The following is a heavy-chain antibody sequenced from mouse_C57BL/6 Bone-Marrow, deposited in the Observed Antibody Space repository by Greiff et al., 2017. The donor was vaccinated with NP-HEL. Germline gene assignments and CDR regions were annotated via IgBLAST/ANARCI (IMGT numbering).Heavy chain of an antibody. D-gene: IGHD2-13*01. CDR3: TDGDDYYARDE. J-gene: IGHJ4*01. CDR2: IYPGNGDT. Sequence: VQLQQSGTVLVRPGASVKLSCKTSGYTFTSYWMHWVKQRPGQGLEWIGDIYPGNGDTSYNQKFKGKAKLTVDTSSSTAYMELSSLTTEDSAVYYCTDGDDYYARDEGDWGKGVTVSA. CDR1: GYTFTSYW. V-gene: IGHV1-5*01.